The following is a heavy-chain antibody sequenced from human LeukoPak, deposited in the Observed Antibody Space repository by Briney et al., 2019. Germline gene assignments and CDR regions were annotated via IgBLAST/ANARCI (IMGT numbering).Heavy chain of an antibody. J-gene: IGHJ4*02. CDR3: AKYCSGATCSGY. Sequence: GGSLRLSCTASGFTFGDYAMCWVRQAPGKGPEWVSGITESGDITYYADSVKGRFTISRDNSKNTLYLQMNSLRAGDTAKYYCAKYCSGATCSGYWGQGTLVTVSS. V-gene: IGHV3-23*01. CDR2: ITESGDIT. CDR1: GFTFGDYA. D-gene: IGHD2-15*01.